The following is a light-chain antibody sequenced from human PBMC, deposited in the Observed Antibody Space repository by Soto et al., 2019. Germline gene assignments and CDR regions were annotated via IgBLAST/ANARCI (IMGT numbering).Light chain of an antibody. V-gene: IGLV1-40*01. CDR2: GNS. CDR3: QSYDSSLSGHVV. J-gene: IGLJ2*01. CDR1: SSNIGAGYD. Sequence: QSVLTQPPSESRAPGQRVTISCTGSSSNIGAGYDVHWYQQLPGTAPKLLIYGNSNRPSGVPDRFSGSKSGTSASLAITGLQAEDEADHYCQSYDSSLSGHVVFGGGTKLTLL.